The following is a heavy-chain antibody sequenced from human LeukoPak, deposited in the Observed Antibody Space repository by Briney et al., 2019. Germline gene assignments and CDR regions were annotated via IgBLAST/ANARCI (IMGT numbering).Heavy chain of an antibody. CDR3: AKEADYYDSIGGGYYFDY. CDR1: GFPLRRYA. J-gene: IGHJ4*02. V-gene: IGHV3-23*01. CDR2: ISGSGGST. D-gene: IGHD3-22*01. Sequence: GGSLRLSCAASGFPLRRYAMSWVRQAPGKGLEWVSGISGSGGSTYYADSVKGRFTISRDNSKNTLYLQMDSLRVEDTAIYYCAKEADYYDSIGGGYYFDYWGQGTLVTVSS.